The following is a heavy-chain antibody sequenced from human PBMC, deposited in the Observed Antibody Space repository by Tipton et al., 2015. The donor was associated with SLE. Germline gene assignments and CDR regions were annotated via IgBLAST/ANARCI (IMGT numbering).Heavy chain of an antibody. Sequence: SCAASGFTFSNAWMSWVRQAPGKGLEWMGGIIPIFGTANYAQKFQGRVTITADESTSTAYMELSSLRSEDTAVYYCRSRGGDFDYWGQGTLVTVSS. CDR2: IIPIFGTA. CDR3: RSRGGDFDY. CDR1: GFTFSNAW. V-gene: IGHV1-69*01. J-gene: IGHJ4*02. D-gene: IGHD3-10*01.